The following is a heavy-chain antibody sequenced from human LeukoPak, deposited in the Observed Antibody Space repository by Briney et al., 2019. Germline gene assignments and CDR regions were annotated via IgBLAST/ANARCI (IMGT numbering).Heavy chain of an antibody. CDR3: AKARTAPWGYYYMDV. J-gene: IGHJ6*03. CDR1: GFTFSSYA. V-gene: IGHV3-48*01. CDR2: ISSSSSTI. D-gene: IGHD7-27*01. Sequence: GGSPRLSCAASGFTFSSYAMNWVRQAPGKGLEWVSYISSSSSTIYYADSVKGRFTISRDNAKNSLYLQMNSLRAEDTAVYYCAKARTAPWGYYYMDVWGKGTTVTVSS.